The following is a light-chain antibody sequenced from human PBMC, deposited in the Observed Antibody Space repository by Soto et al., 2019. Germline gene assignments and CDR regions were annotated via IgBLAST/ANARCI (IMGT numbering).Light chain of an antibody. CDR2: GAS. Sequence: EIVLTQSPGTLSLSPGERATISCRASQSVSSSYLAWYQQKPGQAPRLLIYGASSRATGIPDRFSGSGSGTDFTLTISRLEPEDFAVYYCQQYCSSPPITFGQGTRLEIK. V-gene: IGKV3-20*01. CDR1: QSVSSSY. J-gene: IGKJ5*01. CDR3: QQYCSSPPIT.